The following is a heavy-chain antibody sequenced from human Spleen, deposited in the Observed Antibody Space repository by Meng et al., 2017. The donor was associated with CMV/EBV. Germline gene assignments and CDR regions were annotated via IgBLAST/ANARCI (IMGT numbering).Heavy chain of an antibody. Sequence: LSHTCAASGFKVRNNDMTWVRQAPGKGLEWVSGIYTGGETYFADSVKGRFTIFRDNSKNTLYLQINSLRPEDTAVYYCASFSHQIPWGVYWYCDVWGRGTLVTVSS. J-gene: IGHJ2*01. D-gene: IGHD3-16*01. CDR1: GFKVRNND. V-gene: IGHV3-66*02. CDR2: IYTGGET. CDR3: ASFSHQIPWGVYWYCDV.